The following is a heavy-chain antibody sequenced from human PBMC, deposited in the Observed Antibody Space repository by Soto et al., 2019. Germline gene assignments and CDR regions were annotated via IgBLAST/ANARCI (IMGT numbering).Heavy chain of an antibody. CDR2: IYYSGST. Sequence: SETLSLTCTVSGGSISSGDYYWSWILHPPGKGLEWIGYIYYSGSTYYNPSLKSRVTISVDTSKNQFSLKLSSVTAADTAVYYCARAFVILTRYYFDYWGQGTLVTVSS. D-gene: IGHD3-9*01. V-gene: IGHV4-30-4*01. J-gene: IGHJ4*01. CDR3: ARAFVILTRYYFDY. CDR1: GGSISSGDYY.